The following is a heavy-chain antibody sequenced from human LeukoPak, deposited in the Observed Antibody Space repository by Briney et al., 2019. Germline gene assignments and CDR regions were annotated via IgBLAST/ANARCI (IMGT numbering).Heavy chain of an antibody. CDR2: ISGSGGST. V-gene: IGHV3-23*01. J-gene: IGHJ4*02. Sequence: GGSLRLSCAASGFTFSSYGMSWVRQAPGKGLEWVSAISGSGGSTYYADSVKGRFTISRDNSKNTLYLQMNSLRAEDTAVYYCAKNNIVATIYYFDYWGQGTLVTVSS. CDR3: AKNNIVATIYYFDY. D-gene: IGHD5-12*01. CDR1: GFTFSSYG.